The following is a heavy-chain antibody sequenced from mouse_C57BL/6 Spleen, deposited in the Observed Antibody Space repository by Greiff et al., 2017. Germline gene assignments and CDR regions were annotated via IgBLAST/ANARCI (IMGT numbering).Heavy chain of an antibody. V-gene: IGHV5-4*03. CDR3: ARSGAVNVGYYFDY. CDR1: GFTFSSYA. CDR2: ISDGGSYT. Sequence: EVKLVESGGGLVKPGGSLKLSCAASGFTFSSYAMSWVRQTPEKRLEWVATISDGGSYTYYPDNVKGRFTISRDNAKNNLYLQMSHLKSEDTAMYYCARSGAVNVGYYFDYWGQGTTLTVSS. J-gene: IGHJ2*01. D-gene: IGHD2-13*01.